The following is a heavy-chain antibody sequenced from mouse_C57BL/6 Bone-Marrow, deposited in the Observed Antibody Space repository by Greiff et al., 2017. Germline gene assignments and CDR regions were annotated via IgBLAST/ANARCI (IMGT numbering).Heavy chain of an antibody. V-gene: IGHV5-6*01. CDR2: ISNGGSYT. CDR3: ARHYCSSRYYFDD. J-gene: IGHJ2*01. CDR1: GFTFSSYG. Sequence: EVKLMESGGDLVKPGGSLKLSCAASGFTFSSYGMSWVRQTPDKRLEWVATISNGGSYTNYTDSVKGRFTLSRDNAKNNLYLQRSSLNAEDTAMYYCARHYCSSRYYFDDWGKGTTLTVSS. D-gene: IGHD1-1*01.